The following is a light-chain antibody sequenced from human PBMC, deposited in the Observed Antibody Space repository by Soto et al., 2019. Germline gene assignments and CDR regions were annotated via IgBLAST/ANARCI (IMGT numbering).Light chain of an antibody. V-gene: IGKV1-39*01. CDR1: QSISRY. CDR3: QQGYTSPIT. CDR2: AAS. J-gene: IGKJ5*01. Sequence: DIQITQSPSSLSPSVGETFTITCRASQSISRYLKWYQQKPGKAPKFLIYAASNLQSGVPSRFSGSGSGTDFTLTVNSLQPEDFATYYCQQGYTSPITFGQGTRLEIK.